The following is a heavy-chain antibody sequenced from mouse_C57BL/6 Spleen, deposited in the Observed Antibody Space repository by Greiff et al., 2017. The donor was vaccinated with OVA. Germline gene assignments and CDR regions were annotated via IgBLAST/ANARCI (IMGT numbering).Heavy chain of an antibody. Sequence: VKLVESGPGLVAPSQSLSITCTVSGFSLTSYGVHWVRQPPGKGLEWLVVIWSDGSTTYNSALKSRLSISKDNSKSQVFLKMNSLQTDDTAMYYCARHGYGSSLYYAMDYWGQGTSVTVSS. CDR2: IWSDGST. J-gene: IGHJ4*01. CDR3: ARHGYGSSLYYAMDY. CDR1: GFSLTSYG. D-gene: IGHD1-1*01. V-gene: IGHV2-6-1*01.